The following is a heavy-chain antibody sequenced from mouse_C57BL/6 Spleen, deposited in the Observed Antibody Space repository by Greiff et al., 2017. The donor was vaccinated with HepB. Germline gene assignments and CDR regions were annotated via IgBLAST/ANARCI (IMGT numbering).Heavy chain of an antibody. Sequence: EVKLMESGGGLVKPGGSLKLSCAASGFTFSSYAMSWVRQTPEKRLEWVATISDGGSYTYYPDNVKGRFTISRDNAKNNLYLQMSHLKSEDTAMYYCARDGHYSNYEAMDYWGQGTSVTVSS. V-gene: IGHV5-4*01. D-gene: IGHD2-5*01. CDR3: ARDGHYSNYEAMDY. CDR1: GFTFSSYA. CDR2: ISDGGSYT. J-gene: IGHJ4*01.